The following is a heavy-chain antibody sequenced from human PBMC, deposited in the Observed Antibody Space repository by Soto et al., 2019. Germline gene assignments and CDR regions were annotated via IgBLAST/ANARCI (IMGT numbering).Heavy chain of an antibody. J-gene: IGHJ4*02. D-gene: IGHD6-13*01. CDR3: ANDVWLGGSSWPYCHLGY. Sequence: QVQLVQSGAEVKKPGASVKVSGKASGYTFTSYAMHWVRQAPGQRLEWMGWINAGNGNTKYSQKFQGRVTMTRDTSASTAKMELSILRTKDTAVYYCANDVWLGGSSWPYCHLGYWGQGTLVTVSS. CDR1: GYTFTSYA. V-gene: IGHV1-3*01. CDR2: INAGNGNT.